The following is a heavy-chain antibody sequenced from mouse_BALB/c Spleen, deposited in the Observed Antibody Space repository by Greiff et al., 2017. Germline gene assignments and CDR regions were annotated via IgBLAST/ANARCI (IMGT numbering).Heavy chain of an antibody. CDR2: IYPGNSDT. D-gene: IGHD1-2*01. Sequence: VQLQQSGTVLARPGASVKMSCKASGYTFTSYWMHWVKQRPGQGLEWIGAIYPGNSDTSYNQKFKGKAKLTAVTSTSTAYMELSSLTNEDSAVYYCTRRFTTATGGFAYWGQGTLVTVSA. J-gene: IGHJ3*01. CDR3: TRRFTTATGGFAY. V-gene: IGHV1-5*01. CDR1: GYTFTSYW.